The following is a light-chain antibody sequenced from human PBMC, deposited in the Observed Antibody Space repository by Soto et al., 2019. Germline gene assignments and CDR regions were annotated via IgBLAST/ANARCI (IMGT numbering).Light chain of an antibody. Sequence: SYELTQPPSVSVAPGKTARITCGGNNIGSKSVHWYQQKPGQAPVLVIYYDSDRPSGIPERFSGSNAGNTATLTISRVEAGEEADYYCQVWDSSSDHPRVVFGGGTKLTVL. V-gene: IGLV3-21*04. CDR2: YDS. CDR3: QVWDSSSDHPRVV. CDR1: NIGSKS. J-gene: IGLJ2*01.